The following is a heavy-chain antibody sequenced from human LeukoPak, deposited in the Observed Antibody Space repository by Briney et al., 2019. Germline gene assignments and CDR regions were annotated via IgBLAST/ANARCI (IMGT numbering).Heavy chain of an antibody. V-gene: IGHV3-66*01. CDR3: ARAVCNGCLYFDY. CDR2: IYSGGST. J-gene: IGHJ4*02. D-gene: IGHD2-8*01. Sequence: GGSLRLSCAASGFTVSNNYMSWVRQAPGKGLEWASSIYSGGSTYYADSVKGRFTISRDTSEKTLYLQMNSLRADDTAVYYCARAVCNGCLYFDYWGQGTLVTVSS. CDR1: GFTVSNNY.